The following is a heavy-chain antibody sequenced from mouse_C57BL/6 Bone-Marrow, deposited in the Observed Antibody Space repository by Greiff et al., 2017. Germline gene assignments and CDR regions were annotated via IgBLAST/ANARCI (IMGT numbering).Heavy chain of an antibody. V-gene: IGHV1-9*01. CDR3: ARRGGGNPYCYFDV. CDR2: ILPGSGST. D-gene: IGHD1-1*02. Sequence: QVQLKQSGAELMKPGASVKLSCKATGYTFTGYWIEWVKQRPGHGLEWIGEILPGSGSTNYAEKFKGKSTFSADTASNTAYMQLSSLRTEDSAIYYCARRGGGNPYCYFDVWGTGTTVTVSS. CDR1: GYTFTGYW. J-gene: IGHJ1*03.